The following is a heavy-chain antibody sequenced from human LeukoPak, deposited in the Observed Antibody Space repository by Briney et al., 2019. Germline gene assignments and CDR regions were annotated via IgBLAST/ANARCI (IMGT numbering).Heavy chain of an antibody. V-gene: IGHV3-21*01. Sequence: MTGGSLRLSCAASGFTFSSYSMNWVRQAPGKGLEWVSSISSSSSYIYYADSVKGRFTISRDNAKNSLYLQMNSLRAEDTAVYYCARDPITKYSYGYVSDYWGQGTLVTVSS. CDR3: ARDPITKYSYGYVSDY. CDR1: GFTFSSYS. D-gene: IGHD5-18*01. J-gene: IGHJ4*02. CDR2: ISSSSSYI.